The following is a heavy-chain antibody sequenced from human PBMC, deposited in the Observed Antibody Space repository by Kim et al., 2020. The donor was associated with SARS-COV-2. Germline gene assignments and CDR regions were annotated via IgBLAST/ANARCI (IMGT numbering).Heavy chain of an antibody. J-gene: IGHJ4*02. CDR1: GYTFTSNS. Sequence: ASVKVSCKTSGYTFTSNSVNWVRQAPGQGLEWMGWMSSYSGHTNYAQKLQGRVTMTTDTSTSTAYMELRTLRSDDTAVYFCARGRGQQPVTGVFDDWGQG. CDR2: MSSYSGHT. V-gene: IGHV1-18*04. CDR3: ARGRGQQPVTGVFDD. D-gene: IGHD6-13*01.